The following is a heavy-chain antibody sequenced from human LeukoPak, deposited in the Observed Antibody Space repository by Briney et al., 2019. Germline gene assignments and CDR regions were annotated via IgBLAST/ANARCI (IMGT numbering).Heavy chain of an antibody. CDR1: GGTFSSYV. V-gene: IGHV1-69*04. J-gene: IGHJ4*02. CDR2: IIPILGKA. Sequence: GASVKVSCKASGGTFSSYVISWVRQAPGQGLEWMGRIIPILGKANYAQKFQGRVTITADKSTSTAYMELSSLRSEDTAVYYCARDVGGYYGSGSYYQGDYWGQGTLVTVSS. CDR3: ARDVGGYYGSGSYYQGDY. D-gene: IGHD3-10*01.